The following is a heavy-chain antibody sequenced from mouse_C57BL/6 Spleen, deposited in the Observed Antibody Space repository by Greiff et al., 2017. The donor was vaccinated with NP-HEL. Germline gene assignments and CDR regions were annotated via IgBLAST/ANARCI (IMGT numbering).Heavy chain of an antibody. CDR3: ARGGTTVVEGYAMDY. Sequence: VQLQQPGAELVKPGASVKLSCKASGYTFTSYWMQWVKQRPGQGLEWIGEIDPSDSYTNYNQKFKGKATLTVDTSSSTAYMQLSSLTSEDSAVYYCARGGTTVVEGYAMDYWGQGTSVTVSS. CDR2: IDPSDSYT. CDR1: GYTFTSYW. D-gene: IGHD1-1*01. J-gene: IGHJ4*01. V-gene: IGHV1-50*01.